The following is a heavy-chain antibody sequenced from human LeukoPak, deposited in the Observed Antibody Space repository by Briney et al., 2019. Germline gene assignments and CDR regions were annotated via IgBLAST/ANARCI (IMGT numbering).Heavy chain of an antibody. D-gene: IGHD3-22*01. V-gene: IGHV3-48*01. CDR2: ISSSSSTI. J-gene: IGHJ4*02. Sequence: GGSLRLSCAASGFTFSSYSMNWVRQAPGKGLEWVSYISSSSSTIYYADSVKGRFTISRYNAKNSLYLQMNSLRAEDTAVYYCARDNYYDSSGYYASEIDYWGQGTLVTVSS. CDR3: ARDNYYDSSGYYASEIDY. CDR1: GFTFSSYS.